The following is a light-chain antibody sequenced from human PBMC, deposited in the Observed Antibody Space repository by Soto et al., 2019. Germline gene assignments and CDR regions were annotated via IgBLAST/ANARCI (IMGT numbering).Light chain of an antibody. Sequence: ELVLTQSPATLSVSPGERATLSCRASQSVNTKYLAWYQQKPGQAPRLLIYGVSSRTTGIPDRFSGSGSWRDVILTISRVEPEDFAVYYCQQFGTSPLVTFGPGTKVDIK. CDR3: QQFGTSPLVT. CDR2: GVS. V-gene: IGKV3-20*01. J-gene: IGKJ3*01. CDR1: QSVNTKY.